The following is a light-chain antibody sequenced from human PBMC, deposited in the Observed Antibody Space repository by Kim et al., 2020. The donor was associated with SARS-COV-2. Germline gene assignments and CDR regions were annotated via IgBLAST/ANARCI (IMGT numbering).Light chain of an antibody. CDR1: ILGSKS. CDR2: FYS. Sequence: APAKTATITCGGNILGSKSVLWYQQKPGQAPVLVMFFYSDRPSGIPERFSGSKSANTATLTISRVEAGDEADYYCQVWDSSTEHVVFGGGTKVTVL. CDR3: QVWDSSTEHVV. J-gene: IGLJ3*02. V-gene: IGLV3-21*04.